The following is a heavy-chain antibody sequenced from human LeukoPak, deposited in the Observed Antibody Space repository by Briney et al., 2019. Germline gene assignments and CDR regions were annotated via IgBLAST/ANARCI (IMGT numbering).Heavy chain of an antibody. D-gene: IGHD4-17*01. CDR3: ARVSPDYGARDYFDY. Sequence: PSETLSLTCTVSGYSISTGYYWDWIRQPPGKGLEWIGTFYHGGSTYYNPSLKSRVTISVDTSKNQFSLKLSSVTAADTAVYYCARVSPDYGARDYFDYWGQGTLVTVSS. J-gene: IGHJ4*02. V-gene: IGHV4-38-2*02. CDR1: GYSISTGYY. CDR2: FYHGGST.